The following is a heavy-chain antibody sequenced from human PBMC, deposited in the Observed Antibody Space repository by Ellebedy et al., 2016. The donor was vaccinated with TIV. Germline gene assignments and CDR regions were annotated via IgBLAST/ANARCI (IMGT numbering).Heavy chain of an antibody. J-gene: IGHJ4*02. Sequence: PGGSLRLSCAASGFTFSTFGMNWVRQAPGKGLEWGSSISSSSSYIYYADSVKGRFTISRDNAKNSLYLQMNSLRAEDTAVYYCAREGTMIALEVFYFDYWGQGTLVTVSS. V-gene: IGHV3-21*01. CDR3: AREGTMIALEVFYFDY. D-gene: IGHD3-22*01. CDR1: GFTFSTFG. CDR2: ISSSSSYI.